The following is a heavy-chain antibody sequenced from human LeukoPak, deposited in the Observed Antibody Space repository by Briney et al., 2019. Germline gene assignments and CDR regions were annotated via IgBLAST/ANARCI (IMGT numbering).Heavy chain of an antibody. V-gene: IGHV3-30*02. CDR3: ARDRSVGTYYYDSSGYYEFDY. J-gene: IGHJ4*02. CDR2: IRYDGTNK. D-gene: IGHD3-22*01. Sequence: PGGSLRLSCAASGFTFSSYGMHWVRQAPGKGLEWVAFIRYDGTNKYYADSVKGRFTISRDNSKNTLYLQMNSLRSEDTAVYYCARDRSVGTYYYDSSGYYEFDYWGQGTLVTVSS. CDR1: GFTFSSYG.